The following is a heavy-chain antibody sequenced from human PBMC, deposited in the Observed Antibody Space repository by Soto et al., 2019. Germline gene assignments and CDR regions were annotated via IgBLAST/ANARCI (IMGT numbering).Heavy chain of an antibody. V-gene: IGHV3-23*01. J-gene: IGHJ4*02. CDR2: ISGSGGST. Sequence: GGSLRLSCAASGFAFSSYAMSWVRQAPGKGLEWVSAISGSGGSTYYADSVKGRFTISRDNSKNTLYLQMNSLRAEDTAVYYCAKDLDSSGYYYSSFDYWGQGTLVTVSS. D-gene: IGHD3-22*01. CDR1: GFAFSSYA. CDR3: AKDLDSSGYYYSSFDY.